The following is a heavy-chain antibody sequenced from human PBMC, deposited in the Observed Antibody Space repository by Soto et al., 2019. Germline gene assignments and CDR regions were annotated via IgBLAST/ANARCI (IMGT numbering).Heavy chain of an antibody. J-gene: IGHJ3*02. V-gene: IGHV3-30*03. D-gene: IGHD1-7*01. CDR1: GFTFSAYG. CDR3: ATEGTPVTPPGDAFDI. Sequence: QVQLVESGGGVVQPGRSLRLSCAASGFTFSAYGMHWVRQAPGRGLEWLAFISYDGRDKYYTDSVKGRLTISRDNPKNTLYLQMNSLRAEDTAVYYCATEGTPVTPPGDAFDIWGQGTMVTVSS. CDR2: ISYDGRDK.